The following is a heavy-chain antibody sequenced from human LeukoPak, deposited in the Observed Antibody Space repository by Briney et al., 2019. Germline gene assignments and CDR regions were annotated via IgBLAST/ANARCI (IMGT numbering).Heavy chain of an antibody. CDR1: GFTFSSYG. CDR3: AKDRDSSGYYWDY. J-gene: IGHJ4*02. V-gene: IGHV3-23*01. Sequence: GGSLRLSCAASGFTFSSYGMSWVRQAPGKGLEWVSAISGSGGSTYYADSVKGRFTISRDNSKNTLYLQMNSLRAEDTAVYYCAKDRDSSGYYWDYWGQGTLVTVSS. CDR2: ISGSGGST. D-gene: IGHD3-22*01.